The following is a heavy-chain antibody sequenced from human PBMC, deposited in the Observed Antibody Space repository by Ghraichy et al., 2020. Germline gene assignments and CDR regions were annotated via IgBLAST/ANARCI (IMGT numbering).Heavy chain of an antibody. J-gene: IGHJ4*02. CDR1: GFTFDDYG. V-gene: IGHV3-9*01. CDR2: ISWNSGST. D-gene: IGHD2/OR15-2a*01. Sequence: GGSLRLSCAASGFTFDDYGMHWVRQAPGKGLEWVSGISWNSGSTGYADSVKGRFSISRDNAKNSLYLQMNSLRAEDTALYYCAKGYSSVLTTLDDYWGQGTLVTVSS. CDR3: AKGYSSVLTTLDDY.